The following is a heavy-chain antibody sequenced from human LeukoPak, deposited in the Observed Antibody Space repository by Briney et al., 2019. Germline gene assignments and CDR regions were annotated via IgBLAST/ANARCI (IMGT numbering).Heavy chain of an antibody. CDR1: GYTFTSYG. CDR2: ISAYNGNT. D-gene: IGHD6-13*01. Sequence: ASVKVSCKASGYTFTSYGISWVRQAPGQGLEWMGWISAYNGNTNYAQKLQGRVTMTTDTSTSTAYMELRSLRSDDTAVYYCARAQDSSSWSDFDYWGQGTLVTVSP. V-gene: IGHV1-18*01. CDR3: ARAQDSSSWSDFDY. J-gene: IGHJ4*02.